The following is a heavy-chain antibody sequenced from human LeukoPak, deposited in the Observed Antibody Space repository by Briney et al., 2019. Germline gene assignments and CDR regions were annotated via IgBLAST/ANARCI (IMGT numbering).Heavy chain of an antibody. D-gene: IGHD3-22*01. V-gene: IGHV3-21*01. CDR3: ARVLYDSSGYYYFDY. Sequence: PGGSLRLSCAASGFTFSSYSMNWVRQAPGKGLEWVSSISSSSSYIYYADSVKGRFTISRDNAKNSLYLQMNSLRAEDTAVYYCARVLYDSSGYYYFDYWGQGTLVTVSS. J-gene: IGHJ4*02. CDR1: GFTFSSYS. CDR2: ISSSSSYI.